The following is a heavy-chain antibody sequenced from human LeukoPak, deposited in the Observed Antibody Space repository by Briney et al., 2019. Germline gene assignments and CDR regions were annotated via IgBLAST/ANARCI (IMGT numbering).Heavy chain of an antibody. CDR3: ARDYGFYSGLYFFDY. V-gene: IGHV1-2*02. J-gene: IGHJ4*02. Sequence: ALVKVSCKASGYTFTGHYIHWVRQAPGQGLEWMGWINPNSGGTKYAQKFQGRVTMTRDTSISTAYMELSKLRSDDTAVYSCARDYGFYSGLYFFDYWGQGTLVTVSS. D-gene: IGHD1-26*01. CDR2: INPNSGGT. CDR1: GYTFTGHY.